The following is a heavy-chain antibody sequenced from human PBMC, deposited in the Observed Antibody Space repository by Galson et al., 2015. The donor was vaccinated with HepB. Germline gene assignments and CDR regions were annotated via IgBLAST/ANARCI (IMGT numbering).Heavy chain of an antibody. Sequence: SLRLSCAASGFTFSSYWMHWVRQAPGKGLVWVSRINGDGTDTDYADFVKGRFTISRDNAKNTLYLQMNSLNAEDTAVYFCGRDRGNLFDYWGQGALVTVSS. V-gene: IGHV3-74*01. CDR2: INGDGTDT. CDR1: GFTFSSYW. J-gene: IGHJ4*02. CDR3: GRDRGNLFDY. D-gene: IGHD3-10*01.